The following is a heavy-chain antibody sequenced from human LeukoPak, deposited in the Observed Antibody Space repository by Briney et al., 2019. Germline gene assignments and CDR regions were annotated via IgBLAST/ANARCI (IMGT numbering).Heavy chain of an antibody. D-gene: IGHD3-10*01. CDR2: IYYSGST. Sequence: SETLSLTCTVSGGSISSYYWSWIRQPPGKGLEWIGYIYYSGSTNYNPSLKSRVTISVDTSKNQFSLKLSSVTAADTAVYYCARDLRGLIILYYFDYWGQGILVTVSS. CDR3: ARDLRGLIILYYFDY. CDR1: GGSISSYY. J-gene: IGHJ4*02. V-gene: IGHV4-59*01.